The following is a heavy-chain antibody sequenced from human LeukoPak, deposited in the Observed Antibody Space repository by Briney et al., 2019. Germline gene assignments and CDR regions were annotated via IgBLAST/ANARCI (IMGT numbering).Heavy chain of an antibody. Sequence: SETLSLTCTVSGVSNTNNNYFWGWIRQPPGKGLEWIGTLYEIKKTYYNPSLKGRVTISRGTSKNQFSLKLISVTAADTAVYYCARGFTRMDGHYYYMDVWGKGTTVTVSS. CDR1: GVSNTNNNYF. V-gene: IGHV4-39*07. CDR2: LYEIKKT. J-gene: IGHJ6*03. D-gene: IGHD5-24*01. CDR3: ARGFTRMDGHYYYMDV.